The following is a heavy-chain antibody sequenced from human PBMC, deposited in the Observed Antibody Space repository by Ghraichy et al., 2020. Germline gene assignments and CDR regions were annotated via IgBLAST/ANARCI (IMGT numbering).Heavy chain of an antibody. CDR2: IYYSGTT. CDR1: GVSISSYY. CDR3: ARVYSDFWSGYEFDF. J-gene: IGHJ4*02. V-gene: IGHV4-59*01. Sequence: SETLSLTCPVSGVSISSYYWTWIRQPPGKGLEWIGYIYYSGTTNYNPSLKSRVTMSIDTSKNQFSLKLRSLTAADTAVYYCARVYSDFWSGYEFDFGGQGTLVTVSS. D-gene: IGHD3-3*01.